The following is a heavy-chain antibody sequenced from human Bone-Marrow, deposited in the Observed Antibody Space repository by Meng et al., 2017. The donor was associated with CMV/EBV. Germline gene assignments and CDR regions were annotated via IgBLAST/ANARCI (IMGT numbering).Heavy chain of an antibody. J-gene: IGHJ3*01. CDR1: GFSFSDYY. CDR2: IRIKVHSYST. Sequence: GASLKISCAASGFSFSDYYMDWVRQAPGKGLEWVGHIRIKVHSYSTEYASSVKGRFTISRDDSMKLLNLQMNSLNNEATVGYYCARVGTRGGNAFDLWGPGTMVTVSS. CDR3: ARVGTRGGNAFDL. D-gene: IGHD4-23*01. V-gene: IGHV3-72*01.